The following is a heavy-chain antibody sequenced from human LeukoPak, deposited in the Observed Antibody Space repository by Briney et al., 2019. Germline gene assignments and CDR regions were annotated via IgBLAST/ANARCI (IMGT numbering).Heavy chain of an antibody. CDR2: INPIGGST. Sequence: GASVKVSCKASGYSFTSYYMQWVRQAPGQGLEWMGIINPIGGSTTYAQNFQGRVTMTRDTSTSTVYMDLTRLRSEDTAVYYCARGYYDFPFWGQGTLVTVSS. CDR3: ARGYYDFPF. J-gene: IGHJ4*02. V-gene: IGHV1-46*01. D-gene: IGHD3-3*01. CDR1: GYSFTSYY.